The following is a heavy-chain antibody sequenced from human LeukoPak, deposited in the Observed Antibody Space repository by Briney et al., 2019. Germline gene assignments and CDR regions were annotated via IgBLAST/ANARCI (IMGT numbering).Heavy chain of an antibody. J-gene: IGHJ4*02. Sequence: PGGSLRLSCTVSGFTVSSNSMSWVRQAPGKGLEWVSFIYSAGNTHYSDSVKGRFTISIDNSKNTLYLQMNSLRAEDTAVYYCARALRGGSYGDYWGQGTLVTVSS. V-gene: IGHV3-53*01. CDR3: ARALRGGSYGDY. CDR1: GFTVSSNS. D-gene: IGHD1-26*01. CDR2: IYSAGNT.